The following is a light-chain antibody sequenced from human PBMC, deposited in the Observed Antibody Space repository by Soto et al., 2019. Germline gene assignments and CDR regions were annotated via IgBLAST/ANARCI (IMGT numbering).Light chain of an antibody. V-gene: IGKV1-5*03. CDR3: QQHNSYRA. CDR2: KAS. J-gene: IGKJ1*01. Sequence: DIQMTQSPSTLSASVGDRVTITCRASQSIDSWLAWHQQKPGKAPKLLISKASSLESGVPSRFSGSGSGTEFTLTISSLQPEDFATDYCQQHNSYRAFGQGTKVEI. CDR1: QSIDSW.